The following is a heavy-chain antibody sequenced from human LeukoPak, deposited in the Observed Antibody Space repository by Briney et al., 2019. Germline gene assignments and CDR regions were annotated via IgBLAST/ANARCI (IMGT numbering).Heavy chain of an antibody. J-gene: IGHJ4*02. V-gene: IGHV3-23*01. CDR3: AKDLGCSGGSCYRYYFDY. Sequence: PGGSLRLSCAASGFTFSSYAMSWVRQAPGKGLEWVSAISGSGGSTYYADSVKGRFTISRDNSKNTLYLQMNSLRAEDTAVYYCAKDLGCSGGSCYRYYFDYWGQGNLVTVSS. CDR2: ISGSGGST. D-gene: IGHD2-15*01. CDR1: GFTFSSYA.